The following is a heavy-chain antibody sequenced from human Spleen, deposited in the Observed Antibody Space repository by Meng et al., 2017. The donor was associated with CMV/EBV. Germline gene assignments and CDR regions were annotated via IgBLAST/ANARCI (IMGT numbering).Heavy chain of an antibody. J-gene: IGHJ4*02. CDR1: FSIRDYW. Sequence: FSIRDYWMSWVRQAAGKGLDWVANIKYDGSDKYYVHSLRSRFTISRDNAKNSLYLQMNSLRAEDTAVYYCARGSRGCDSADCYAFDYWGQGTLVTVSS. CDR2: IKYDGSDK. CDR3: ARGSRGCDSADCYAFDY. D-gene: IGHD2-2*01. V-gene: IGHV3-7*01.